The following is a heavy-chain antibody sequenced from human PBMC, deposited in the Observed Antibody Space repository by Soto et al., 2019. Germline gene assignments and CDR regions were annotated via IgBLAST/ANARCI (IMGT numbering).Heavy chain of an antibody. D-gene: IGHD2-15*01. CDR1: GGSISSYY. CDR3: ARETPLRYFDQ. Sequence: SETLSLTCTVSGGSISSYYWSWIRQPPGKGLEWIGYIYYSGSTNYNPSLKSRVTISVDTSNNQFSLKLSSVTAADTAVYYCARETPLRYFDQWGQGTLVTVSS. V-gene: IGHV4-59*01. J-gene: IGHJ4*02. CDR2: IYYSGST.